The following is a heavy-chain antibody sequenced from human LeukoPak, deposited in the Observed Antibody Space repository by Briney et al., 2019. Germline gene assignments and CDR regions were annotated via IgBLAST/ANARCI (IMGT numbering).Heavy chain of an antibody. CDR2: SNTDGSET. Sequence: GGSLRLSCEVSGFAFSTYWMHWVRQGPGKGLVWVSRSNTDGSETTYADSVKGRFIISKDNAKNTLYLQMNSLRPEDTAIYYCARDRIEGGLDVWGQGTAVTVSS. V-gene: IGHV3-74*01. CDR3: ARDRIEGGLDV. D-gene: IGHD2/OR15-2a*01. J-gene: IGHJ6*02. CDR1: GFAFSTYW.